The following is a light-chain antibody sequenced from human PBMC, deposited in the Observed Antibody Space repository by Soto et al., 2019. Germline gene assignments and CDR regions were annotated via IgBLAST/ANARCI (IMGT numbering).Light chain of an antibody. CDR3: QHYGSSRRT. J-gene: IGKJ1*01. Sequence: EIVLTQSPGTLSLSPGERATLSCRASQSVSSSYLAWYQQKPGQAPRLLIYGASSRATGIPDRFSGSGSGTDFTLTISRLETEDFAVYYCQHYGSSRRTFVQGTKVEIK. V-gene: IGKV3-20*01. CDR2: GAS. CDR1: QSVSSSY.